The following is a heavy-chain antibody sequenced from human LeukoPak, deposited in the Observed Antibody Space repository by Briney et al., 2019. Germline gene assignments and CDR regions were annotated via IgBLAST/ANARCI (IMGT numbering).Heavy chain of an antibody. V-gene: IGHV4-39*01. CDR1: GGSISRSSYY. J-gene: IGHJ4*02. CDR2: IYYTGST. CDR3: ARHRVHYYYDSSGYFDY. Sequence: SETLSLTCTVSGGSISRSSYYWAWIRQPPGKGLEWIGSIYYTGSTYYNPSLKSRVNMFVDTSKNQFSLKLSSVTAADTAVYYCARHRVHYYYDSSGYFDYWGQGTLVTVSS. D-gene: IGHD3-22*01.